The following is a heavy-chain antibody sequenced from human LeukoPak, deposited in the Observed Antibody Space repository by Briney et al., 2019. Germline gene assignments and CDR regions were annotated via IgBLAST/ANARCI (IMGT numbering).Heavy chain of an antibody. CDR3: ARDLGTPIGWFDP. CDR1: GFTFSSYW. J-gene: IGHJ5*02. V-gene: IGHV3-7*01. Sequence: PGGSLRLSCAASGFTFSSYWMSGVRQAPGKGLEWVANIKQDGSEKYYVDPVKGRFTISRDNAKNSLYLQMNSLRAEDTAVYYCARDLGTPIGWFDPWGQGTLVTVSS. CDR2: IKQDGSEK. D-gene: IGHD1-26*01.